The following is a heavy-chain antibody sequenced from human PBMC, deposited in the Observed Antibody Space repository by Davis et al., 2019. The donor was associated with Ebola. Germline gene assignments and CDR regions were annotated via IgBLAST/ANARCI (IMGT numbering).Heavy chain of an antibody. CDR2: IYHSGST. V-gene: IGHV4-34*01. CDR1: GASFPGYY. CDR3: ARDYERLRLSWYFDL. Sequence: MPSEPLSPTCAVYGASFPGYYWSWFPQPPGKGLEWIGEIYHSGSTTYNPSLKSRVTISVDKSKNQFSLKLSSVTAADTAVYYCARDYERLRLSWYFDLWGRGTLVTVSS. D-gene: IGHD5-12*01. J-gene: IGHJ2*01.